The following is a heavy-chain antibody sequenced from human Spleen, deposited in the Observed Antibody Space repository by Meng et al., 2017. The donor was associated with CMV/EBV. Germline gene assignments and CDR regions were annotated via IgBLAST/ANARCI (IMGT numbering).Heavy chain of an antibody. V-gene: IGHV3-53*01. CDR2: IYSGGTT. J-gene: IGHJ4*02. Sequence: VQLVGSGGGLVKPGGSLRLSCAASGFTVSSNYMSWVRQAPGKGLEWVSVIYSGGTTYYADSVRGRFTISRDNSKNTLYLQMNSLRAEDTAVYYCARDERGVDYWGQGTLVTVSS. CDR3: ARDERGVDY. CDR1: GFTVSSNY.